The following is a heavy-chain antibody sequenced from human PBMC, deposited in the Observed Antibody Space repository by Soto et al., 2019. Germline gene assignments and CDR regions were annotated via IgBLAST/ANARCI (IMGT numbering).Heavy chain of an antibody. Sequence: QVQLVESGGGVVQPGRSLRLSCAASGFTFSSYGMHWVRQAPGKGPEWVAVISYDGSNKYYGGSVKGRFTVSRDNSKNTLYLQMNSLIVEDTAVYYCAKGNAIFGVALPMDVWGQGTTVTVSS. V-gene: IGHV3-30*18. D-gene: IGHD3-3*01. CDR2: ISYDGSNK. CDR1: GFTFSSYG. CDR3: AKGNAIFGVALPMDV. J-gene: IGHJ6*02.